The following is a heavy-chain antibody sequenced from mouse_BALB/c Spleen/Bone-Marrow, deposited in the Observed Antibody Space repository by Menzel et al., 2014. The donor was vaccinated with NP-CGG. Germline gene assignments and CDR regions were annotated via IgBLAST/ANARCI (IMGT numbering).Heavy chain of an antibody. D-gene: IGHD1-1*01. Sequence: VQLQQSGPGLVAPSQSLSITCTVSGFSLTSYGVHWVRQPPGKXXEWLGVIWAGGSTNYNSALMSRLSISKDNSKSQVFLKMNSLQTDDTAMYYCARGSYYEGAMDYWGQGTSVTVSS. V-gene: IGHV2-9*02. CDR2: IWAGGST. CDR1: GFSLTSYG. J-gene: IGHJ4*01. CDR3: ARGSYYEGAMDY.